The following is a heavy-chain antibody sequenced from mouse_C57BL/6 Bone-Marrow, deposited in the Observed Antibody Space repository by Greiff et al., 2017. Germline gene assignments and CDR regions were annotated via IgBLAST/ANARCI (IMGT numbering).Heavy chain of an antibody. V-gene: IGHV1-82*01. J-gene: IGHJ1*03. Sequence: VQLQESGPELVKPGASVKISCKASGYAFSSSWMNWVKQRPGKGLEWIGRIYPGDGDTNYNGKFKGKATLTADKSSSTAYMKLSGLASEDSEVYVCARRGTLYWYVDVWGTGTTVTVSS. CDR3: ARRGTLYWYVDV. CDR1: GYAFSSSW. CDR2: IYPGDGDT.